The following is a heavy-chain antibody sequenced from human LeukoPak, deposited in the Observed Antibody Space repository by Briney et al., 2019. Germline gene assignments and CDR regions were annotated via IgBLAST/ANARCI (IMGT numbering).Heavy chain of an antibody. CDR1: GLTVSSNC. V-gene: IGHV3-53*01. CDR3: AKFPYYYDSSGYFLD. J-gene: IGHJ4*02. Sequence: GGSLRLSCTASGLTVSSNCMSWVRQAPGKGLEWVSFIYSGGNTYYADSVKGRFTISRDNSKNTFHLQMNSLRAEDTAVYYCAKFPYYYDSSGYFLDWGQGTLVTVSS. D-gene: IGHD3-22*01. CDR2: IYSGGNT.